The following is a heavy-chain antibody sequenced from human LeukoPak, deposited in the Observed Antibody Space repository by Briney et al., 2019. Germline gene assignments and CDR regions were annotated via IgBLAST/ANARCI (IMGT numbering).Heavy chain of an antibody. CDR1: GFTVSSNY. CDR3: ARERGGGLVYSSGWPEDAFDI. D-gene: IGHD6-19*01. V-gene: IGHV3-66*01. CDR2: IYSGGST. Sequence: GGSLRLSCAASGFTVSSNYMSWVRQAPGKGLEWVSVIYSGGSTYYADSVKGRFTISRDNSKNTLYLQMNSLRAEDTAVYYCARERGGGLVYSSGWPEDAFDIWGQGTMVTVSS. J-gene: IGHJ3*02.